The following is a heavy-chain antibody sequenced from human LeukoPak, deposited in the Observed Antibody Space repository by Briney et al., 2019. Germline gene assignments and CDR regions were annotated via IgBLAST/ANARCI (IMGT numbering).Heavy chain of an antibody. CDR3: AKSGGEVIFDY. J-gene: IGHJ4*02. CDR2: TSGSGGST. CDR1: GFTFSSYV. Sequence: GGSLRLSCAASGFTFSSYVMSWVRQAPGKGLEWVSATSGSGGSTYYADSVKGRFTISRDNSKNTLYLQMNSLRAEDTAVYYCAKSGGEVIFDYWGQGTLATVSS. V-gene: IGHV3-23*01. D-gene: IGHD3-10*01.